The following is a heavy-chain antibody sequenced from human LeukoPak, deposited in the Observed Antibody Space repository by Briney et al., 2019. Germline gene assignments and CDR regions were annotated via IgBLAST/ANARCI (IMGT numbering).Heavy chain of an antibody. Sequence: GASVKVSCKASGCTFSSYAISWVRQAPGQGLEWMGGISPSCGTANYAQTVQGRFTITRDESTSTPYMQLSSLRSEDTAGYYFARGVLAYYYYYDYLAVWGKGTTVTLSS. V-gene: IGHV1-69*05. D-gene: IGHD3-3*01. J-gene: IGHJ6*03. CDR2: ISPSCGTA. CDR1: GCTFSSYA. CDR3: ARGVLAYYYYYDYLAV.